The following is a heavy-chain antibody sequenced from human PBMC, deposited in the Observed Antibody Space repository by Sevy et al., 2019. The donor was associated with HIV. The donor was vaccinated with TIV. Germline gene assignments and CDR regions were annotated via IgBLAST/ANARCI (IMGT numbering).Heavy chain of an antibody. CDR2: IYYSGST. J-gene: IGHJ4*02. CDR1: GDSISSSPYY. D-gene: IGHD3-9*01. CDR3: ARQVGQLRFFDWSPGYFDY. Sequence: SETLSLTCTVSGDSISSSPYYWGWIRQSHGKGLEWIGSIYYSGSTYYNPSLKSRVPISVDTSKNQFSLMLNSVTAADTAVYYCARQVGQLRFFDWSPGYFDYWGQGILVTVSS. V-gene: IGHV4-39*01.